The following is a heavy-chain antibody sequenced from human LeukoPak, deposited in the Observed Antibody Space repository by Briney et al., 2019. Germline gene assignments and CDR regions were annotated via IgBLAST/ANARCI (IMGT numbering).Heavy chain of an antibody. CDR3: ARGRRGKYNPNFYYHMDV. CDR1: GDSVSTGLHY. J-gene: IGHJ6*03. V-gene: IGHV4-31*03. D-gene: IGHD1-1*01. CDR2: THYSGST. Sequence: SETLSLTCNVSGDSVSTGLHYYSWIRQHPGEGLEWIGCTHYSGSTHYKSSLRSRLIISLDTSKNQVSLKVTSVTAADTAVYYCARGRRGKYNPNFYYHMDVWGTGTPVTVSS.